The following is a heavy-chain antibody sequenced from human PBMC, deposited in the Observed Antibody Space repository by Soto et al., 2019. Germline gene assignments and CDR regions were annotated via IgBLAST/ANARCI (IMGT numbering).Heavy chain of an antibody. D-gene: IGHD2-15*01. J-gene: IGHJ6*02. CDR2: ISAYNGNT. V-gene: IGHV1-18*01. Sequence: ASVKVSCKASGYTFTSYGISWVRQAPGQGLEWMGWISAYNGNTNYAQKLQGRVTMTTDTSMSTAYMELRSLRSDDTAVYYCARDGKRAARTSDYYYDGMDVWGQGTTVTVSS. CDR3: ARDGKRAARTSDYYYDGMDV. CDR1: GYTFTSYG.